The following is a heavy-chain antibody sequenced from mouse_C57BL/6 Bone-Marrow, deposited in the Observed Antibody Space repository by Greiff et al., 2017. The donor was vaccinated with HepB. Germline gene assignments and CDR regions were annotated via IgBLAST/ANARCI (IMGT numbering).Heavy chain of an antibody. Sequence: RVEWVAYISSGSSTIYYADTVKGRFTISRDNAKNTLFLQMTSLRSEDTAMYYCAKRVITTDWFAYWGQGTLVTVSA. CDR3: AKRVITTDWFAY. V-gene: IGHV5-17*01. D-gene: IGHD1-1*01. J-gene: IGHJ3*01. CDR2: ISSGSSTI.